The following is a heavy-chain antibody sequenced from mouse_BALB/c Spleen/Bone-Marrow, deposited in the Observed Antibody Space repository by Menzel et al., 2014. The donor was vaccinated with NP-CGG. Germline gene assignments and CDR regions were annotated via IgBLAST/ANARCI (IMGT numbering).Heavy chain of an antibody. CDR1: GFSLISYG. CDR3: AREDFRYDSFDY. J-gene: IGHJ2*01. D-gene: IGHD2-14*01. V-gene: IGHV2-9*02. Sequence: VKLQESGPGLVAPSQSLSISCTVSGFSLISYGVHWVRQPPGKGLEWLGVIWAGGSTNYNSALMSRLSISKDNSKSQVFLKMNSLQTDDTAIYYCAREDFRYDSFDYWGQGTTLTVSS. CDR2: IWAGGST.